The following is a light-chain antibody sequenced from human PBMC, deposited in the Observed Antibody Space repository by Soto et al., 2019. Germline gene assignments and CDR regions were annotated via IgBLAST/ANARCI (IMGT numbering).Light chain of an antibody. V-gene: IGLV1-44*01. CDR2: TDN. Sequence: QSALTQPPSASAPPGQGVTISCSGSSSNVGTNTVTWYQQLSGTAPKLLIYTDNFRSSGVPERFSGSKSGTSASLAIGGLQSDDEAYYYFAAWDDSLKGYVFGTGTKLTVL. CDR1: SSNVGTNT. CDR3: AAWDDSLKGYV. J-gene: IGLJ1*01.